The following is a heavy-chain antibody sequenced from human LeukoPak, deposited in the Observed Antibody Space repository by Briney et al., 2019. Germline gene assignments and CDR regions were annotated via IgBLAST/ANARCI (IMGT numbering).Heavy chain of an antibody. J-gene: IGHJ4*02. CDR3: ARNGLLRFLEPQDY. Sequence: PSETLSLTCTVSGGSISSYYWSWIRQPPGKGLEWIGYIYYSGSTNYNPSLKSRVTISVDTSKNQFSLKLSSVTAADTAVYYCARNGLLRFLEPQDYWGQGTLVTVSS. CDR2: IYYSGST. CDR1: GGSISSYY. D-gene: IGHD3-3*01. V-gene: IGHV4-59*08.